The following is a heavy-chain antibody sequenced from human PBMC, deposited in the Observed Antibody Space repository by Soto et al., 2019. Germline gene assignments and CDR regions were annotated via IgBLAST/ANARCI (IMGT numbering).Heavy chain of an antibody. Sequence: QVHLVQSGGEVKKPGASVKVSCKASGYTFTSHGISWVRQAPGHGLEWMGWISAHNGDTNYAQKRQGRVTVTTDTPTTTAYMELRGLRSEDTAVYYCARMVRGSNIDYYYYMDVWCKGTTVTVSS. V-gene: IGHV1-18*01. CDR2: ISAHNGDT. CDR3: ARMVRGSNIDYYYYMDV. J-gene: IGHJ6*03. D-gene: IGHD3-10*01. CDR1: GYTFTSHG.